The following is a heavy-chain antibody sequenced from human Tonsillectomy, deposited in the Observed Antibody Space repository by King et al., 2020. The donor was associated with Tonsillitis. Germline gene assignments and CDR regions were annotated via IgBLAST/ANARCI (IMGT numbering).Heavy chain of an antibody. CDR3: ARRSITSVWSDFFDY. CDR1: GGSISSYY. J-gene: IGHJ4*02. D-gene: IGHD6-19*01. V-gene: IGHV4-59*08. CDR2: IYYSGST. Sequence: QLQESGPGLVKPSETLSLTCTVSGGSISSYYWSWIRQPPGKGLEYIGYIYYSGSTNYNPSLKSRVTISVDTSKNQFSLKLSSVTAADTAVYYCARRSITSVWSDFFDYWGQGTLVTVSS.